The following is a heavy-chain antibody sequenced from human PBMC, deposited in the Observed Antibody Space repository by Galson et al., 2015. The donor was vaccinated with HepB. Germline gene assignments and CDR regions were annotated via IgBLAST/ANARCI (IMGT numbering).Heavy chain of an antibody. Sequence: LSLTCAVSGGSISSSNWWSWVRQPPGKGLEWIGEIYRSGSTNYNPSLKSRVTISVDKSKNQFSLKLSSVTAADTAVYYCARGYYSNLINWFDPWGQGTLVTVSS. J-gene: IGHJ5*02. CDR3: ARGYYSNLINWFDP. CDR2: IYRSGST. CDR1: GGSISSSNW. D-gene: IGHD4-11*01. V-gene: IGHV4-4*02.